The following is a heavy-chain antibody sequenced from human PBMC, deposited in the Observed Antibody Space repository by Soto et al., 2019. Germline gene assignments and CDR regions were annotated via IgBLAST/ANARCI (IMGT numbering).Heavy chain of an antibody. CDR3: ARESPTVNWFDP. V-gene: IGHV4-31*03. CDR1: GGSISSGGYY. CDR2: IYYSGST. Sequence: PSETLSLPCTVSGGSISSGGYYWSWIRQHPGKGLEWIGYIYYSGSTYYNPSLKSRVTISVDTSKNQFSLKLSSVTAADTAVYYCARESPTVNWFDPWGQGTLVTVSS. D-gene: IGHD4-17*01. J-gene: IGHJ5*02.